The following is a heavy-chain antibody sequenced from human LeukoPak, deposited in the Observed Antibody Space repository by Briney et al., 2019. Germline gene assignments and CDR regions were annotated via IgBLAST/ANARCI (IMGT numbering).Heavy chain of an antibody. CDR2: ISYDGSNK. CDR1: GFTFSSYG. J-gene: IGHJ6*02. CDR3: AKASLSYDYGMDV. D-gene: IGHD6-6*01. Sequence: GGSLRLSCAASGFTFSSYGMHWVRQAPGKGLEWVAVISYDGSNKYYVDSVKGRFTISRDNSKNTLYLQMNSLRAEDTAVYYCAKASLSYDYGMDVWGQGTTVTVSS. V-gene: IGHV3-30*18.